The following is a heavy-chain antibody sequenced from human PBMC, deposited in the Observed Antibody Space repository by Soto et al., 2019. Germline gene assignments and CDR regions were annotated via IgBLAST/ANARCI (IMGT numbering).Heavy chain of an antibody. D-gene: IGHD6-13*01. CDR1: GYSFTSYW. Sequence: GESLKISCKGSGYSFTSYWIGWVRQMPGKGLELMGIIYPGDSDTRYSPSFQGQVTISADKSISTAYLQWSSLKASDTAMYYCARTAAAGKYYYGMDFWGQGTTVIVSS. J-gene: IGHJ6*02. V-gene: IGHV5-51*01. CDR3: ARTAAAGKYYYGMDF. CDR2: IYPGDSDT.